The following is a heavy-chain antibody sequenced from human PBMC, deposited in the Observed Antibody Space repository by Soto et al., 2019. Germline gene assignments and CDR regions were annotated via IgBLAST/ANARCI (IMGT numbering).Heavy chain of an antibody. CDR2: IHVGGDT. J-gene: IGHJ4*02. Sequence: EVQLVETGGVLIQPGGSLRLSCAASGFTISNNYMSWVRQAPGKGLEWVSVIHVGGDTHYADSVKDRFTISRDNSKNTLYLQMNSLRADDTAVYYCASLVGASRIGDYWGQGTLVTVSS. CDR3: ASLVGASRIGDY. V-gene: IGHV3-53*02. D-gene: IGHD1-26*01. CDR1: GFTISNNY.